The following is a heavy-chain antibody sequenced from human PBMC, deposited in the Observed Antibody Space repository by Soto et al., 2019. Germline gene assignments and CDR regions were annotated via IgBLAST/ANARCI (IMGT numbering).Heavy chain of an antibody. CDR3: TSSGSHYAIKAFDF. D-gene: IGHD1-26*01. V-gene: IGHV3-74*03. Sequence: DVQLVESGGGSAQPGGSLTLSCEASGFSFSSHWMHWVRQAPGRGLMWVSRINSDGSDTMYADSVKGRFTISRDNAKNTVSLQMNGLRAEDTGLYYCTSSGSHYAIKAFDFWGQGAMVTVSS. CDR1: GFSFSSHW. J-gene: IGHJ3*01. CDR2: INSDGSDT.